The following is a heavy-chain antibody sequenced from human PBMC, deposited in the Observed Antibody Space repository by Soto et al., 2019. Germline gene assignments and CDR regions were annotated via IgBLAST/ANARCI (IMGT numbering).Heavy chain of an antibody. CDR2: IIPIFDQA. D-gene: IGHD4-17*01. Sequence: QVQLVQSGAEVKKPGSSVKVSCKGSGATFTSYGVIWVRQAPGQGLEWMGGIIPIFDQANYARKFQARLTITPDKSTSTAFMELRSLRSEDTAVYYCARAGIYSDYFTGAQGPWGQGTLVTVSS. CDR1: GATFTSYG. CDR3: ARAGIYSDYFTGAQGP. V-gene: IGHV1-69*06. J-gene: IGHJ5*02.